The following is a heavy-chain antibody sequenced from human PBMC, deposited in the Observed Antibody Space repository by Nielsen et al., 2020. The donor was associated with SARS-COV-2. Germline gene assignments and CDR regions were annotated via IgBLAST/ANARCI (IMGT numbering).Heavy chain of an antibody. CDR1: GFTFRNAW. D-gene: IGHD6-13*01. CDR2: ITHGGSVT. Sequence: GESLKISCVASGFTFRNAWMTWVRQAPGKGLEWVAGITHGGSVTYYADSVKGRFTISRDNSKNTLYLQVDNLRPEDTAVFYCAREGPDSSSWRATLFWGHGTLVTVSS. CDR3: AREGPDSSSWRATLF. J-gene: IGHJ1*01. V-gene: IGHV3-30*03.